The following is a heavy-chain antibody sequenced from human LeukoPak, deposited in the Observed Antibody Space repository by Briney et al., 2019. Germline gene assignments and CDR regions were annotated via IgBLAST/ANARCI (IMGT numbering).Heavy chain of an antibody. CDR1: GGSISSYY. CDR2: IYYSGST. V-gene: IGHV4-59*01. CDR3: ARMVTMFRALDY. D-gene: IGHD3-10*01. J-gene: IGHJ4*02. Sequence: SETLSLTCTVSGGSISSYYWSWIRQPPGKGLEWIGYIYYSGSTNYNPSLKSRVTISVDTSKNQFSLKLSSVTAADTAVYYCARMVTMFRALDYWGQGTLVTVSS.